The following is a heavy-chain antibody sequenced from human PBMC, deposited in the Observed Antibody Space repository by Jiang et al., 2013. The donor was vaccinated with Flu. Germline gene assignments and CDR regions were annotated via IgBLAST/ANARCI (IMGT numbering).Heavy chain of an antibody. CDR1: REVA. CDR3: AHSGPNWNTFDY. J-gene: IGHJ4*02. D-gene: IGHD1-20*01. V-gene: IGHV2-5*02. CDR2: VYWDDDN. Sequence: REVAVGWIRQPPGKALEWLALVYWDDDNRYSPSLKTRLTITKDTSKNVVVLTMTNMDPVDTATYYCAHSGPNWNTFDYWGQGTLVTVSS.